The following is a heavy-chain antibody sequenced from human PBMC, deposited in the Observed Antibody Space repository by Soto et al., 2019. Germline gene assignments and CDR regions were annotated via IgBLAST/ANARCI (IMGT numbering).Heavy chain of an antibody. Sequence: PSETLSLTCFVSGYSITAGGYYWSWIRHHPGKGLEWIGSFYSSGSIIYNPSLRSRVSISGDTSSNQFSMSXTSVTXAXTARXYGARRDSSGSGRFQPWGXXTXVTVS. J-gene: IGHJ5*02. D-gene: IGHD6-25*01. CDR2: FYSSGSI. CDR3: ARRDSSGSGRFQP. V-gene: IGHV4-31*10. CDR1: GYSITAGGYY.